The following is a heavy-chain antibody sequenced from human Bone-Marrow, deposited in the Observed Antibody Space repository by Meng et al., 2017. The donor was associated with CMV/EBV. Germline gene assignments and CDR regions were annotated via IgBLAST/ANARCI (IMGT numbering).Heavy chain of an antibody. CDR3: ARSGDYGDYFDY. Sequence: GESLKISCAASGFTLSTYWMTWVRQAPGKGLESVANIKQDGSDKYYLDSVKGRFTISRDNAKNSLYLQLNSLRAEDTAVYYCARSGDYGDYFDYWGQGTLVTVSS. CDR1: GFTLSTYW. D-gene: IGHD4-17*01. J-gene: IGHJ4*02. CDR2: IKQDGSDK. V-gene: IGHV3-7*01.